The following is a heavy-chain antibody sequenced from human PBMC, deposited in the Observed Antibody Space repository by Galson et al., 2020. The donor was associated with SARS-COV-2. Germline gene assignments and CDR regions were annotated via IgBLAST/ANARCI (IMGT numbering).Heavy chain of an antibody. D-gene: IGHD2-15*01. Sequence: SVTVSCKASGGTFSSYAISWVRQAPGQGLEWMGGIIPIFGTANYAQKFQGRVTITADESTSTAYMELSSLRSEDTAVYYCARDPQLGYCSGGSCPGFDYWGQGTLVTVSS. CDR1: GGTFSSYA. CDR2: IIPIFGTA. CDR3: ARDPQLGYCSGGSCPGFDY. V-gene: IGHV1-69*13. J-gene: IGHJ4*02.